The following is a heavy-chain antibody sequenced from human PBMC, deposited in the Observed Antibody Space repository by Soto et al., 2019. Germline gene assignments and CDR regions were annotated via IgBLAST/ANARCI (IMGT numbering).Heavy chain of an antibody. V-gene: IGHV3-23*01. CDR3: VKTLISVH. CDR1: GFIFSNYA. Sequence: EVQLLESGGGLVQPGGSLRLSCTASGFIFSNYALNWVRQAPGKGLECVSGISGNDATTYYADSVKGRFTISRDNSKSTLYLQMNSLRAEDTAVYYCVKTLISVHWGQGTLVTVSS. J-gene: IGHJ4*02. CDR2: ISGNDATT.